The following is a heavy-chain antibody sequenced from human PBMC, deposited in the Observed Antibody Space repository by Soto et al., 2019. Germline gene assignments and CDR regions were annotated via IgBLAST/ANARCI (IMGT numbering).Heavy chain of an antibody. D-gene: IGHD6-13*01. CDR3: ARWLQQQLERYYFDY. V-gene: IGHV3-53*01. Sequence: GGSLRLSCAASGFTVSSNYMSWVRQAPGKGLEWVSVIYSGGSTYYADSVKGRFTISRDNSKNTLYLQMNSLRAEDTAVYYCARWLQQQLERYYFDYWGQGTLVTVSS. J-gene: IGHJ4*02. CDR1: GFTVSSNY. CDR2: IYSGGST.